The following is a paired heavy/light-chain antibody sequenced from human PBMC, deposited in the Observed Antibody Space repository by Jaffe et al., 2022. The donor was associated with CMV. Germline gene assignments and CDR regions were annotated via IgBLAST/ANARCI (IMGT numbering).Light chain of an antibody. J-gene: IGKJ1*01. Sequence: EIVLTQSPATLSLSPGERATLSCRASQNVRSNLGWYQQKPGQAPRLLIYDASNRATDIPTRFGGSGSGTDFTLTISSLEPEDFAVYYCQQRISWPRTFGQGTKVEFK. V-gene: IGKV3-11*01. CDR2: DAS. CDR3: QQRISWPRT. CDR1: QNVRSN.
Heavy chain of an antibody. CDR3: GKDRASSWYDEYIQH. J-gene: IGHJ1*01. CDR1: GFTFSSYA. Sequence: EVQLLQSGGGLVQTGGSLRLSCAGSGFTFSSYAMSWVRQTPGKGLEWVAAIGGSGFSTYYTDSVKGRFTISRDNSKNTLYLQMNNLRAEDTAVYYCGKDRASSWYDEYIQHWGQGTLVTVSP. D-gene: IGHD6-13*01. CDR2: IGGSGFST. V-gene: IGHV3-23*01.